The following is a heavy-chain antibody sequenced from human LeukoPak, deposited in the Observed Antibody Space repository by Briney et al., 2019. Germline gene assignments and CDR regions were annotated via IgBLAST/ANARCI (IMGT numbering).Heavy chain of an antibody. CDR1: GFTFSSYG. CDR2: ISYDGSNE. D-gene: IGHD5-18*01. V-gene: IGHV3-30*18. CDR3: AKKEGWGYNGQYYFDY. J-gene: IGHJ4*02. Sequence: PGGSLRLSCAASGFTFSSYGMHWVRQAPGKGLEWVAVISYDGSNEYYADSVKGRLTISRDNSKNTLYLQMNSLRAEDTAVYYCAKKEGWGYNGQYYFDYWGQGTLVTVSS.